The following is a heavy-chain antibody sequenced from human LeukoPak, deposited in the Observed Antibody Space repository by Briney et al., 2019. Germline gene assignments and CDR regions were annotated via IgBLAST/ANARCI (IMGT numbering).Heavy chain of an antibody. CDR3: ARHLRRSSNRYFEY. CDR2: LSCSGSCGST. CDR1: GHSLNLYY. V-gene: IGHV4-59*08. J-gene: IGHJ4*02. Sequence: SETLSLTCTVSGHSLNLYYWSWIRQPPGKGLEWIGYLSCSGSCGSTNYSPSLKSRDTISVDTSMNQCSLKLGLVTAADTAMFYCARHLRRSSNRYFEYWGQGSLVTVSS. D-gene: IGHD2-2*01.